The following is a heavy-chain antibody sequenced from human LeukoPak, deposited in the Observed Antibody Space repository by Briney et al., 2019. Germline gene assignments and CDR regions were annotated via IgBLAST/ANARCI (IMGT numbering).Heavy chain of an antibody. D-gene: IGHD2-15*01. CDR2: ITSGFTS. CDR1: GLTFSDHA. J-gene: IGHJ4*02. CDR3: ATDYSESRVADLFFEY. Sequence: RGSLRLSCAGSGLTFSDHAMCWFRQAPGKGLEWVAGITSGFTSHYADSVKGRSTISRDNSTNTFHLQLNSLRAADTAIYYCATDYSESRVADLFFEYWGQGTLVTVSS. V-gene: IGHV3-23*01.